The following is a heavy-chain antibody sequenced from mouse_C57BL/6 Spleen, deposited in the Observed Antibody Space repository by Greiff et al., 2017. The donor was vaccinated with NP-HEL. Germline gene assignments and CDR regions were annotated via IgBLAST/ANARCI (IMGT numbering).Heavy chain of an antibody. J-gene: IGHJ4*01. CDR1: GISITTGNYR. CDR2: IYYSGTI. V-gene: IGHV3-5*01. CDR3: ARDPGNYFYAMDY. D-gene: IGHD2-1*01. Sequence: DVMLVESGPGLVKPSQTVFLTCTVTGISITTGNYRWSWIRQFPGNKLEWIGYIYYSGTITYNPSLTSRTTITRDTPKNQFFLEMNSLTAEDTATYYCARDPGNYFYAMDYWGQGTSVTVSS.